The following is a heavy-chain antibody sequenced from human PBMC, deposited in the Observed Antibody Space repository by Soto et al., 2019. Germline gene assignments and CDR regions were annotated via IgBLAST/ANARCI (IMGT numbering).Heavy chain of an antibody. J-gene: IGHJ4*02. CDR3: AGVRYYDSSGYLYYFDY. CDR2: IIPIFGTA. Sequence: QVQLVQSGAEVKKPGSSVKVSCKASGGTFSSYAISWVRQAPGQGLEWMGGIIPIFGTANYAQKFQGRVTMTADESTSTADMGLSSLRSEATAVYYCAGVRYYDSSGYLYYFDYWGQGTLVTVSS. V-gene: IGHV1-69*01. CDR1: GGTFSSYA. D-gene: IGHD3-22*01.